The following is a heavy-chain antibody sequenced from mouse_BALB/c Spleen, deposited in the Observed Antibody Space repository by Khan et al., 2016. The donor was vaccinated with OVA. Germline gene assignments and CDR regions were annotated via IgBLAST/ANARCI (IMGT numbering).Heavy chain of an antibody. V-gene: IGHV5-17*02. J-gene: IGHJ2*01. D-gene: IGHD1-1*01. CDR3: AKSYYYGYYFDY. CDR1: GFTFSSYG. Sequence: EVELVESGGGLVQPGGSRKLSCAASGFTFSSYGMHWVRQAPEKGLEWVAYISGDSSTIYYADTVKGRFTISRDNPKNTLFLQMTSLMSEDTAMYYCAKSYYYGYYFDYWGPGTTLTVSS. CDR2: ISGDSSTI.